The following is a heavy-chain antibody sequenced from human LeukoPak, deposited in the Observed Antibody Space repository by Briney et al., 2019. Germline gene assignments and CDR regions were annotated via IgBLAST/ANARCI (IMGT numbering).Heavy chain of an antibody. CDR2: ISGSGGST. J-gene: IGHJ6*02. V-gene: IGHV3-23*01. CDR1: GFTFSTYA. D-gene: IGHD6-6*01. Sequence: GGSLRLSCVASGFTFSTYAMSWVRQAPGKGLEWVSTISGSGGSTYYADSVKGRFTISRDNSKNTLYLQMNSLRAEDTAVYYCVSNPYSSSSQKYYYYYGMDVWGQGTTVTVSS. CDR3: VSNPYSSSSQKYYYYYGMDV.